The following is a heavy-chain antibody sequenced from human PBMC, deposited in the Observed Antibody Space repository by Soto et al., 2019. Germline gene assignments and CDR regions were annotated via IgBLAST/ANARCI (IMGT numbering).Heavy chain of an antibody. V-gene: IGHV1-46*01. CDR3: ARSDYGDYGGDY. D-gene: IGHD4-17*01. J-gene: IGHJ4*02. Sequence: ASVKVSCKASGYTFTNYYIHWVRQAPGQGLEWMGIINSYSGSTTYAQKFQGRVTMTRDTSASMVYMGLSSLRSEDTAVYYCARSDYGDYGGDYWGQGTLVTVSS. CDR1: GYTFTNYY. CDR2: INSYSGST.